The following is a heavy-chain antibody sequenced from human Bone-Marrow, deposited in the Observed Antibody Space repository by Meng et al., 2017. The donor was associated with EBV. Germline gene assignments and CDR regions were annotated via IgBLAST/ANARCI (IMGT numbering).Heavy chain of an antibody. D-gene: IGHD6-25*01. CDR3: ATQRRDTDWFDP. CDR2: INHSGST. V-gene: IGHV4-34*01. J-gene: IGHJ5*02. Sequence: QGQLQRWGAGLLKPSETLSLTCAVYGGSFSGYYWTWIRQPPGKGLEWIGEINHSGSTNYNPSLKSRVTISVDTSKNQFSLKLSSVTAADTAVYYCATQRRDTDWFDPWGQGTLVTVSS. CDR1: GGSFSGYY.